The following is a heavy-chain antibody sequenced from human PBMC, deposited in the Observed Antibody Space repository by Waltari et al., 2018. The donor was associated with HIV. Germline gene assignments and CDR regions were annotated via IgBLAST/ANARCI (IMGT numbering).Heavy chain of an antibody. CDR1: GYHFNPSW. CDR3: ARRSYYDSSGSYWYFDL. V-gene: IGHV5-51*01. Sequence: EVQLVQSGAEVKKSGESLKLYCKGSGYHFNPSWIGRVRQVPGKGLEWVGVIFPDDSDTRYSPSFKGQVTISDDKSISTAYVQWSSLKASDTAMYFCARRSYYDSSGSYWYFDLWGRGTLVTVSS. D-gene: IGHD3-22*01. CDR2: IFPDDSDT. J-gene: IGHJ2*01.